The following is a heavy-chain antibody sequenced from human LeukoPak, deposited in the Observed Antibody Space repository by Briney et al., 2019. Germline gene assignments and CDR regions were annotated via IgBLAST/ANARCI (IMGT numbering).Heavy chain of an antibody. CDR3: ARVSLFGVVIQVFDY. J-gene: IGHJ4*02. Sequence: SETLSLTCTVSGGSISSGGYYWSWIRQPPGKGLEWIGYIYHSGSTYYNPSLKSRVTISVDRSKNQFSLKLSSVTAADTAVYYCARVSLFGVVIQVFDYWGQGTLVTVSS. V-gene: IGHV4-30-2*01. CDR1: GGSISSGGYY. CDR2: IYHSGST. D-gene: IGHD3-3*01.